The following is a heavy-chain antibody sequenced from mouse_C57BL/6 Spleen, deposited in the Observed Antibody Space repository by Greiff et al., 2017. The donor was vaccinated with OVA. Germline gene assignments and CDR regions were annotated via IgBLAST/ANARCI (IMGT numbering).Heavy chain of an antibody. CDR1: GFTFSNYW. J-gene: IGHJ2*01. V-gene: IGHV6-3*01. Sequence: EVKLMESGGGLVQPGGSMKLSCVASGFTFSNYWMNWVRQSPEKGLEWVAQIRLKSDNYATHYAESVKGRFTISRDDSKSSVYLQMNNLRAEDTGIYYCISSSIYYGNYAGDYWGQGTTLTVSS. CDR3: ISSSIYYGNYAGDY. D-gene: IGHD2-1*01. CDR2: IRLKSDNYAT.